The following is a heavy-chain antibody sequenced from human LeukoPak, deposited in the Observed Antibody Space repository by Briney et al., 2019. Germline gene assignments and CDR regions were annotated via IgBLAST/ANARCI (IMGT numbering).Heavy chain of an antibody. V-gene: IGHV5-51*01. Sequence: GVSLKISCKGSGYSFTSYWIGWVRQLPGKGLEWLGIIYPGDSDTRYSPSFQGQVTISADKSISTAYLQWSSLKASDTAMYYCARASVVATSFDYWGQGTLVTVSS. CDR2: IYPGDSDT. CDR3: ARASVVATSFDY. J-gene: IGHJ4*02. CDR1: GYSFTSYW. D-gene: IGHD5-12*01.